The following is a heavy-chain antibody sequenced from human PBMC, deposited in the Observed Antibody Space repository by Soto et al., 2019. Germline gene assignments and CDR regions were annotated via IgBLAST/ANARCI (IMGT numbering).Heavy chain of an antibody. Sequence: QVQLVQSGAEVKKPGSSVKVSCKASGGTFSSYTISWVRQAPGQGLEWMGRIIPILGIANYAQKFQGRVTITAAKSTSTAYMELSSMRSEDTAVYYCARSPDCSSTSCYGEDYYYYYMDVWGKGTTVTVSS. CDR1: GGTFSSYT. D-gene: IGHD2-2*01. V-gene: IGHV1-69*02. CDR2: IIPILGIA. J-gene: IGHJ6*03. CDR3: ARSPDCSSTSCYGEDYYYYYMDV.